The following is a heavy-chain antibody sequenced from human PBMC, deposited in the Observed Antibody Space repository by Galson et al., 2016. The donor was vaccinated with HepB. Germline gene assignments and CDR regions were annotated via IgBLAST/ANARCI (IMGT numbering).Heavy chain of an antibody. CDR3: ATFLEYASSWFEDEYPQH. Sequence: SVKVSCKASGYTFTNYGISWVRQAPGQGLEWMGWISAYNGHTNYAQKLQGRVTMTKDTSTSTAYMELRSLRAEDTAVYYCATFLEYASSWFEDEYPQHWGQGTLVSVSS. J-gene: IGHJ1*01. CDR1: GYTFTNYG. D-gene: IGHD6-13*01. V-gene: IGHV1-18*01. CDR2: ISAYNGHT.